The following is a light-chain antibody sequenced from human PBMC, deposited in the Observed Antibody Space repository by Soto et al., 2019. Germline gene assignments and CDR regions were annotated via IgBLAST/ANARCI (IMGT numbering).Light chain of an antibody. Sequence: QSALTQPRSVSGSPGQSVTISCTGTSSDVGGYNYVSWYQQHPGKAPKLMIYDVSKRPSGVPGRFSGSKSGNTASLTISGLQSEAEADYYCGSYAGSYTWVFGGGTKLTVL. V-gene: IGLV2-11*01. J-gene: IGLJ3*02. CDR2: DVS. CDR3: GSYAGSYTWV. CDR1: SSDVGGYNY.